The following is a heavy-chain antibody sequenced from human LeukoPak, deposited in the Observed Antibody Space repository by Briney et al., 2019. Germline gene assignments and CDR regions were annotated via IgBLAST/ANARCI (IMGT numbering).Heavy chain of an antibody. D-gene: IGHD6-19*01. CDR2: TYYRSKWYN. CDR1: GDSVSSNSAA. J-gene: IGHJ4*02. V-gene: IGHV6-1*01. CDR3: ARAGSIAVAGSLDY. Sequence: SQTLSLTCAISGDSVSSNSAAWNWIWQSPSRGLEWLGRTYYRSKWYNDYAVSVKSRITINPDTSKNRFSLQLNSVTPEDTAVYYCARAGSIAVAGSLDYWGQGTLVTVSS.